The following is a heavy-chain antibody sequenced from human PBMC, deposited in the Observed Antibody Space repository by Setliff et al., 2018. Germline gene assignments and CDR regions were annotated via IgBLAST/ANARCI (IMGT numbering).Heavy chain of an antibody. D-gene: IGHD3-3*02. V-gene: IGHV4-59*01. CDR2: IHHSGST. CDR3: ARDNICPDALDI. Sequence: SETLSLTCTVSGVSFTSYYWSWIRQPPGRALEWIGYIHHSGSTNYNPSLKSRVTLSMDTSRNHFSLNLTSLTAADTALYYCARDNICPDALDIWGQGTMVTVSS. J-gene: IGHJ3*02. CDR1: GVSFTSYY.